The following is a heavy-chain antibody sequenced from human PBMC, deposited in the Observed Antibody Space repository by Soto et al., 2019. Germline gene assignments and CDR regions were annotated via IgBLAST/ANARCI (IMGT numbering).Heavy chain of an antibody. CDR2: IIPIFGTA. CDR1: GGTFSSYA. CDR3: ARGKRIQLSFDN. Sequence: QVQLVQSGAEVKKPESSVKVSCKASGGTFSSYAFNWVRQAPGQGLEWMGGIIPIFGTANYAQKFLGRVTITADESTSTAYMELSSLTSEDTAVYYCARGKRIQLSFDNWGQGTLVTVSS. V-gene: IGHV1-69*01. D-gene: IGHD5-18*01. J-gene: IGHJ4*02.